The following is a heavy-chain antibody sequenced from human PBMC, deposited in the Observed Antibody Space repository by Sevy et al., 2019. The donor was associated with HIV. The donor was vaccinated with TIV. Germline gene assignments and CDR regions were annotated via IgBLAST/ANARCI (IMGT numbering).Heavy chain of an antibody. D-gene: IGHD2-15*01. CDR2: ISWNSGSM. Sequence: GGSPRLSCAGSGFTFGNYAMYWVRQSPGKGLEWVSGISWNSGSMGYADAVEGRFTISRDNAKNSLHLEMNSLRPEDTALYYCVKGVSGGNSGAAFDYWGQGTRVTVSS. J-gene: IGHJ4*02. CDR1: GFTFGNYA. V-gene: IGHV3-9*01. CDR3: VKGVSGGNSGAAFDY.